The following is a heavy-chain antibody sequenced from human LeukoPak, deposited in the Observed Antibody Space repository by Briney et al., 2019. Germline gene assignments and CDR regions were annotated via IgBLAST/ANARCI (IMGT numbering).Heavy chain of an antibody. D-gene: IGHD5-24*01. J-gene: IGHJ5*02. CDR1: GYSFTSYW. CDR2: IYPGDSDT. CDR3: ARRLDGYSGNFNWFDP. V-gene: IGHV5-51*01. Sequence: GESLKISCKGSGYSFTSYWIGWVRQMPGKGLEWMGIIYPGDSDTRYSPSFQGQVTISADKSISTAYLQWSSLKASDTAMYYCARRLDGYSGNFNWFDPWGQGTLVTVSS.